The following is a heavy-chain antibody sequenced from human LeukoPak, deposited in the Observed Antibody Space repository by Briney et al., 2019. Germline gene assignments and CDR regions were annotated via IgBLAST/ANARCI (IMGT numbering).Heavy chain of an antibody. CDR2: IGHNGST. D-gene: IGHD2-15*01. V-gene: IGHV4-34*01. CDR3: ARISGNWFDP. CDR1: GGSFSDFN. J-gene: IGHJ5*02. Sequence: SETLSLTCAVYGGSFSDFNWTWIRQPPGKGLEWIGEIGHNGSTNYNPSLKGRVTILVDTSKNQFSLKVTSVTAADTAVYYCARISGNWFDPWGQGTLVTVSS.